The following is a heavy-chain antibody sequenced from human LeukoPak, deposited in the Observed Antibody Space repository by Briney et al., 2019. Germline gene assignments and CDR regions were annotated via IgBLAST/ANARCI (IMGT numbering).Heavy chain of an antibody. V-gene: IGHV1-3*03. D-gene: IGHD4-23*01. Sequence: ASVKVSCKASGYTFTDYTMHWLRQAPGQRLDWMGWINGGSGNTKYSPEFQGRVTITRDTSASTAYMELSSLRAEDTAVYYCAKVGRLHRATVLIQDYFDYWGQGTLVTVSS. J-gene: IGHJ4*02. CDR2: INGGSGNT. CDR1: GYTFTDYT. CDR3: AKVGRLHRATVLIQDYFDY.